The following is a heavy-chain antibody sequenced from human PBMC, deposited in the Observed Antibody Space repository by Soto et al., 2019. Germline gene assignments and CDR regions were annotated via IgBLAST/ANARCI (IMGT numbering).Heavy chain of an antibody. Sequence: SVKVSCKASGYTFRSYGISWVRQAPGQGLEWVGWISAYNGDTHYAPKFQDRITLTTETYTDTAYMELRSLRLDETAVYYCARDWSRYYDKSGMTSLYWGPGSMVAVYS. CDR1: GYTFRSYG. J-gene: IGHJ4*02. V-gene: IGHV1-18*04. CDR2: ISAYNGDT. D-gene: IGHD3-22*01. CDR3: ARDWSRYYDKSGMTSLY.